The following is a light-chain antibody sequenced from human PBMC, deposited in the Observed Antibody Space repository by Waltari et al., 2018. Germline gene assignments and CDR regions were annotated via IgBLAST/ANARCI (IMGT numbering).Light chain of an antibody. J-gene: IGLJ1*01. CDR3: CSYAGSTTSSVV. CDR2: AVT. Sequence: QSALTQPASESGPPGQSITISCTGSSSDVGGYSLVSWYHQHPGKAPKLMIYAVTKRPSGVSHRFSGSKSGNTASLTISGLQTEYEADYYCCSYAGSTTSSVVFGTGTKVIVL. V-gene: IGLV2-23*02. CDR1: SSDVGGYSL.